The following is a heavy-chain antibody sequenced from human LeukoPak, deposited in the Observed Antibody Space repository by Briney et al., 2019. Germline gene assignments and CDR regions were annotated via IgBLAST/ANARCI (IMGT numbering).Heavy chain of an antibody. CDR1: GYSFTSYW. CDR2: IYPGDSDT. D-gene: IGHD3-22*01. J-gene: IGHJ4*02. V-gene: IGHV5-51*01. CDR3: ARRAYYYDSSGLYYFDY. Sequence: GESLKISCQGSGYSFTSYWIGWVRQMPGKGLGWVGIIYPGDSDTRYSPSFQGQVTISADKSISTAYLQWSSLKASDTAMYYCARRAYYYDSSGLYYFDYWGQGTLVTVSS.